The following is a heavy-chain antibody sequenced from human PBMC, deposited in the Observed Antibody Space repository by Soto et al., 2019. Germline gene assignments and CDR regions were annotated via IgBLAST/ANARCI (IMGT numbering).Heavy chain of an antibody. J-gene: IGHJ5*02. D-gene: IGHD3-3*01. CDR1: GGTISGYC. CDR3: ARGKRFSDWFDP. CDR2: IYSSGNT. Sequence: SETLSLTCSVSGGTISGYCWTWIRQPAGKGLEWIGRIYSSGNTKYNPSLQSRVTMSLDTSNNQFSLRLTSVTAADTAVYYCARGKRFSDWFDPWGPGTLVTV. V-gene: IGHV4-4*07.